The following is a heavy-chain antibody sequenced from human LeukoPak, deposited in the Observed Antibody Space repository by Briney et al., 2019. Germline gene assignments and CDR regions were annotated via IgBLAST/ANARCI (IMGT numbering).Heavy chain of an antibody. V-gene: IGHV3-74*01. CDR2: IDEEGRTI. D-gene: IGHD3-16*01. Sequence: PGGSLRLSCAASGFPFSSYWMHWVRQVAGKGLVWVSRIDEEGRTINYADSVKGRFTISRDNAKNTVYLQMSSLRAEDTAVYYCVRNIAGGLGVYFDSWGHGALVTVSS. J-gene: IGHJ4*01. CDR3: VRNIAGGLGVYFDS. CDR1: GFPFSSYW.